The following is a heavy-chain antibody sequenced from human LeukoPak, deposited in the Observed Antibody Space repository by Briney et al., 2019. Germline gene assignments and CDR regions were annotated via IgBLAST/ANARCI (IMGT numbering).Heavy chain of an antibody. CDR1: GYTFTSYG. D-gene: IGHD1-7*01. V-gene: IGHV1-18*01. CDR3: ARVDNWNYEDY. Sequence: ASVKVSCKASGYTFTSYGISWVRQAPGQGLEWMGWISAYNGNTNYAQKLQGRVTITRNTSISTAYMELSSLRSEDTAVYYCARVDNWNYEDYWGQGTLVTVSS. J-gene: IGHJ4*02. CDR2: ISAYNGNT.